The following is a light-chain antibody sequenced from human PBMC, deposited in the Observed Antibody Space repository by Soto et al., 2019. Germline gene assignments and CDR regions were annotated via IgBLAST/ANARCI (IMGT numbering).Light chain of an antibody. V-gene: IGLV2-11*01. CDR3: CSYAGGYIFV. J-gene: IGLJ1*01. CDR2: DVT. CDR1: SSDVGRYNY. Sequence: QSALTQPRSVSGSPGQSVTISCTGTSSDVGRYNYVSWYQQHPGKAPKLIIYDVTKRPSGVPDRFSGSKSGNTASLTISGLHAEDEVDYYCCSYAGGYIFVFGTGTKLTVL.